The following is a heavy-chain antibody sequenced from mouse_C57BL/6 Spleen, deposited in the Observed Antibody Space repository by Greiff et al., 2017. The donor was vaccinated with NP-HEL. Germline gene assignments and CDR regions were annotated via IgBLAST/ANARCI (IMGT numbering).Heavy chain of an antibody. CDR3: ARSDGYYPSMDY. V-gene: IGHV1-82*01. D-gene: IGHD2-3*01. Sequence: QVQLKQSGPELVKPGASVKISCKASGYAFSSSWMNWVKQRPGKGLEWIGRIYPGDGDTNYNGKFKGKATLTADKSSSTAYMQLSSLTSEDSAVYFCARSDGYYPSMDYWGQGTSVTVSS. CDR1: GYAFSSSW. CDR2: IYPGDGDT. J-gene: IGHJ4*01.